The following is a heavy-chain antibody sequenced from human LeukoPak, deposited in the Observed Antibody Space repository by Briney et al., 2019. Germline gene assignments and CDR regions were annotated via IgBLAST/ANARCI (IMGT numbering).Heavy chain of an antibody. V-gene: IGHV1-18*01. CDR1: GYTFTSYG. CDR3: ARAYCSGGSCLPVDY. Sequence: GASVTISFKSSGYTFTSYGISWVRQAPGQGLEGMGWISAYNGNTNYAQKLQGRVTMTTDTSTSTAYMELRSLRSDDTAVYYCARAYCSGGSCLPVDYWGQGTLVTVSS. J-gene: IGHJ4*02. D-gene: IGHD2-15*01. CDR2: ISAYNGNT.